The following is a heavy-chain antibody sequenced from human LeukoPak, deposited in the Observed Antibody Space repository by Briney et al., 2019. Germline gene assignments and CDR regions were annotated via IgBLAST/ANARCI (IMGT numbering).Heavy chain of an antibody. D-gene: IGHD3-16*02. V-gene: IGHV1-46*01. CDR2: INPSGGST. Sequence: GASVKVSCKASGYTFTSYYMHWVRQAPGQGLEWMGIINPSGGSTSYAQKFQGRVTMTRDTSTSTAYMELRRLRYDDTAVYYCARDRFVWGSYRLKHDAFDIWGQGTMVTVSS. CDR3: ARDRFVWGSYRLKHDAFDI. CDR1: GYTFTSYY. J-gene: IGHJ3*02.